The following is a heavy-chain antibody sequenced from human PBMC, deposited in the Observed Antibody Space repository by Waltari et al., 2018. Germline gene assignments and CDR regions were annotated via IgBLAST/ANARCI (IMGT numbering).Heavy chain of an antibody. V-gene: IGHV4-4*02. CDR1: GDSISGNYG. CDR3: AGDRAIGLFFDY. Sequence: QVQLQESGQGLVKPSGTLSLTCAVSGDSISGNYGWSWVRQSPEKGLEWIGQVHHSGKTHYNPSLQSRVAISVDKPKNPFSLNLNSVTAADTAIYYCAGDRAIGLFFDYWGRGALVTVSS. CDR2: VHHSGKT. J-gene: IGHJ4*02. D-gene: IGHD2-2*01.